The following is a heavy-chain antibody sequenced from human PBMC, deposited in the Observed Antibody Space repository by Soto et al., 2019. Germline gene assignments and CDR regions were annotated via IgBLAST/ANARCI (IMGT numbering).Heavy chain of an antibody. CDR3: TTVGFWSGYWGDLVYYGMDV. V-gene: IGHV3-15*07. Sequence: GGSLRLSCVASGFTFSNAWMNWVRQAPGKGLEWVGRIKSKTDGGTTDYAAPVKGRFTISRDDSKNTLYLQMNSLKTEDTAVYYCTTVGFWSGYWGDLVYYGMDVWGQGATVTVSS. J-gene: IGHJ6*02. CDR1: GFTFSNAW. CDR2: IKSKTDGGTT. D-gene: IGHD3-3*01.